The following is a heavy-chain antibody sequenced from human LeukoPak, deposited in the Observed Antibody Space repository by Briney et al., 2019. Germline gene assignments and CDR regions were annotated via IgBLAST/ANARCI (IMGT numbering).Heavy chain of an antibody. Sequence: GGSLRLSCAASGFTFSSYSMNWVRQAPGKGLEWVAYISGNDHYIYYPDSVKGRFTISRDNAKNSLYLQMNSLRADDTAVYYCARVWGDYAYFNSWGQGTLVTVSS. CDR1: GFTFSSYS. J-gene: IGHJ4*02. D-gene: IGHD4-17*01. CDR3: ARVWGDYAYFNS. CDR2: ISGNDHYI. V-gene: IGHV3-21*01.